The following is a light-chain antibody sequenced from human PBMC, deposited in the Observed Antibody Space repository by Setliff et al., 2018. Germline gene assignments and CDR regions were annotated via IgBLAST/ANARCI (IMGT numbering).Light chain of an antibody. CDR1: SSNIGNYY. J-gene: IGLJ1*01. CDR3: GAWDRTLNVFV. CDR2: AND. V-gene: IGLV1-51*01. Sequence: QSVLTQPPSVSAAPGQKATISCSGSSSNIGNYYVSWYRKLPGTAPKLLIYANDRRPSGIPGRISGSKSGTSATLDITGLQTGDEADYFCGAWDRTLNVFVFGTGTKGTVL.